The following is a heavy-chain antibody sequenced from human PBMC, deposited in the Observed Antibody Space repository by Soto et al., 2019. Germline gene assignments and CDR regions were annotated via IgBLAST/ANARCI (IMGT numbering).Heavy chain of an antibody. V-gene: IGHV1-2*04. CDR2: INPNSGGT. CDR1: GYTFTGYY. CDR3: AQTYYYDSSGYYSGAFDI. Sequence: ASVQVSCKASGYTFTGYYMHWVRQAPGQGQEWMGKINPNSGGTNYVQMFQGWVTMPRDTSISTAYMELSRLRSDDTAVFYFAQTYYYDSSGYYSGAFDIWGQGTMVTVSS. D-gene: IGHD3-22*01. J-gene: IGHJ3*02.